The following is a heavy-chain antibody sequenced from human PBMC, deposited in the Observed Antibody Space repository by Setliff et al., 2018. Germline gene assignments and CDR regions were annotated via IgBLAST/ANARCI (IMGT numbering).Heavy chain of an antibody. D-gene: IGHD3-10*01. CDR2: IYDTGST. Sequence: LPETLSLTCTVSDGSISNAYWSWIRQSPGKGLEWIGYIYDTGSTNSDPSLKSRVTMSVDTSKNQVSLKMTSVTAADTAVYYCARHGPTRTDSWFDSFDVWGQGTKVTVSS. CDR3: ARHGPTRTDSWFDSFDV. J-gene: IGHJ3*01. V-gene: IGHV4-59*08. CDR1: DGSISNAY.